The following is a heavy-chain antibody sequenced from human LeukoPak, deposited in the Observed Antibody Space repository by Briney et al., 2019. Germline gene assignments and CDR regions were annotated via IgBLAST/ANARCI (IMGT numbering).Heavy chain of an antibody. CDR3: ARRGLRRGYSYGYFDY. CDR1: GGSISSSSYY. Sequence: SETLSLTCTVSGGSISSSSYYWGWIRQPPGKGLEWIGEINHSGSTNYNPSLKSRVTISVDTSKNQFSLKLSSVTAADTAVYYCARRGLRRGYSYGYFDYWGQGTLVTVSS. V-gene: IGHV4-39*07. D-gene: IGHD5-18*01. CDR2: INHSGST. J-gene: IGHJ4*02.